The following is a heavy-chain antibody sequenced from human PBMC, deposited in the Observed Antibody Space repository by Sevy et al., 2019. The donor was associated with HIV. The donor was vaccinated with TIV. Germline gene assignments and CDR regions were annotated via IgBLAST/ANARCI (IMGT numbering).Heavy chain of an antibody. CDR2: IKQDGSEK. CDR1: GFTFSSYW. Sequence: GGSLRLSCAASGFTFSSYWMSWVRQAPGKGLEWVANIKQDGSEKYYVDSVKGRFTISRDNAKNSLYLQMNSLRAEDTAVYYCAGDLVVVVPAAIKVHNWFDPWGQGTLVTVSS. D-gene: IGHD2-2*01. CDR3: AGDLVVVVPAAIKVHNWFDP. V-gene: IGHV3-7*03. J-gene: IGHJ5*02.